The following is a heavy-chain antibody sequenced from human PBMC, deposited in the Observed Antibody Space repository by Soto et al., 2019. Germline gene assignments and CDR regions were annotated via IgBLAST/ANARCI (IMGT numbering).Heavy chain of an antibody. J-gene: IGHJ6*02. D-gene: IGHD1-26*01. CDR3: ARRLGRDYGLDV. V-gene: IGHV4-61*05. CDR1: SGSISSGSYY. CDR2: IYYSGST. Sequence: SETLSLTCTVSSGSISSGSYYWDWIRQPPGKELEYIGYIYYSGSTNYNPSLKSRVTISDDTSTNQFFLTLSSVTAADTAVYYCARRLGRDYGLDVWGQGTTVTVSS.